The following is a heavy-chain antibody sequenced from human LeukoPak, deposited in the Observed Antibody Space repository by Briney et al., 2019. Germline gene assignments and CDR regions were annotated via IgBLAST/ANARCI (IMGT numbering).Heavy chain of an antibody. V-gene: IGHV4-34*01. J-gene: IGHJ4*02. CDR2: INHSGST. CDR3: AAGGGWKGIDY. CDR1: GGSFSGYY. D-gene: IGHD6-19*01. Sequence: SETLSLTCAVYGGSFSGYYWSWIRQPPGKGLEWIGEINHSGSTNYNPSLKSRVTISVDTSKNQFSLKLTSVTAADTAVYYCAAGGGWKGIDYWGQGTLVTVSS.